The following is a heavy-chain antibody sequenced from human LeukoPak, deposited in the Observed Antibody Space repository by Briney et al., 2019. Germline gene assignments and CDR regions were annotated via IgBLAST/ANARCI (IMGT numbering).Heavy chain of an antibody. V-gene: IGHV3-21*01. J-gene: IGHJ6*03. CDR3: ARAVLLWFGDVPYFYMDV. CDR2: ISRSGAYI. CDR1: RFSFSNYT. Sequence: GGSLRLSCAASRFSFSNYTMNWVRQAPGKGLEWVSSISRSGAYIYYADSLKGRFTISRDNAKNSLYLQMTSLRAEDTAVYSCARAVLLWFGDVPYFYMDVWGKGTTVTVSS. D-gene: IGHD3-10*01.